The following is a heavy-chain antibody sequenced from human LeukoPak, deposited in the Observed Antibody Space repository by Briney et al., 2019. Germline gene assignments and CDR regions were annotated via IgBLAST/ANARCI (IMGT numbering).Heavy chain of an antibody. CDR2: IDTNNGNT. CDR3: ARDNSVRDEAWWFNP. V-gene: IGHV1-18*01. CDR1: GYTFTSYG. Sequence: ASVKVSCKASGYTFTSYGISWVRQAPGQGLEWMGWIDTNNGNTKYAQKLQGRVTMTTDTSTSTAYMELRSLRSDDTAVYYCARDNSVRDEAWWFNPWGQGTLVTVSS. J-gene: IGHJ5*02. D-gene: IGHD5-24*01.